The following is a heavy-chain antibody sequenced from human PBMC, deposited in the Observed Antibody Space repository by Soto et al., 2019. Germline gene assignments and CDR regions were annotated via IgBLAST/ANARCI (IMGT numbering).Heavy chain of an antibody. CDR1: GFTFSSYE. Sequence: VGSLRLSCAASGFTFSSYEMNWVRQAPGKGLEWVSYISSSGSTIYYADSVKGRFTISRDNAKNSLYLQMNSLRAEDTAVYYCASSGVVPAAMGAYYYGMDVWGQGTTVTVSS. CDR3: ASSGVVPAAMGAYYYGMDV. V-gene: IGHV3-48*03. CDR2: ISSSGSTI. J-gene: IGHJ6*02. D-gene: IGHD2-2*01.